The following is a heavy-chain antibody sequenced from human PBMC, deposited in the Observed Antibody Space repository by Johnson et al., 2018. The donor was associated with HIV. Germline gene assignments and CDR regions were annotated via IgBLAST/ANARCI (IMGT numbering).Heavy chain of an antibody. J-gene: IGHJ3*01. CDR2: INSDGSST. Sequence: EQLVESGGGVVQPGRSLRLSCAASGFTFNNAWMSWVRQAPGKGLEWVSRINSDGSSTTYADSVKGRFTISRDNAKNILYLQMNSLRPEDTALYYCAKDDRISSWGQGTMVIVSS. CDR3: AKDDRISS. D-gene: IGHD1-14*01. CDR1: GFTFNNAW. V-gene: IGHV3-74*01.